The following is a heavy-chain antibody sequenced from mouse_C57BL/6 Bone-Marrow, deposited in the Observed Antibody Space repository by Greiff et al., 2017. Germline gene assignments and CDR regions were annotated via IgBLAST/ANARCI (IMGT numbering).Heavy chain of an antibody. J-gene: IGHJ3*01. D-gene: IGHD2-4*01. CDR2: IRNKANNHAT. CDR1: GFTFSDAW. Sequence: VQLKESGGGLVQPGGSMKLSCAASGFTFSDAWMDWVRQSPEKGLEWVAEIRNKANNHATYYAESVKGRFTISRDDSKSSVYLQMNSLRAEDTGIYYCTGFTMITTWAYWGQGTLVTVSA. CDR3: TGFTMITTWAY. V-gene: IGHV6-6*01.